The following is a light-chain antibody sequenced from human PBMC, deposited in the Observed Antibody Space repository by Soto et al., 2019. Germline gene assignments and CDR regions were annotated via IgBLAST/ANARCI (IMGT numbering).Light chain of an antibody. CDR1: QSLLHSNGYNY. J-gene: IGKJ1*01. Sequence: DIVMTQSPLSLPVTPGEPASISCRSCQSLLHSNGYNYLDWYLQKPGQSPHLLIYLGSNRASGGHDRFSGSGSGTDFTLKISKVEAEDVGVYYCMQALQTPRTFGQGTKVEIK. CDR3: MQALQTPRT. CDR2: LGS. V-gene: IGKV2-28*01.